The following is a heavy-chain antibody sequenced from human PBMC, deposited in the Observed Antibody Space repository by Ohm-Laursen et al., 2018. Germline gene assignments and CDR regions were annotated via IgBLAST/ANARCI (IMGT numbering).Heavy chain of an antibody. Sequence: SLRLSCAASGFTSSSYAMHWVRQAPGKGLEYVSAISSDGGSTYYANSVKGRFTISRDNSKNTLYLQMGSLRAEDMAVYYCARGGIVVVVAATPSFAFDIWGQGTMVTVSS. J-gene: IGHJ3*02. CDR3: ARGGIVVVVAATPSFAFDI. D-gene: IGHD2-15*01. CDR2: ISSDGGST. CDR1: GFTSSSYA. V-gene: IGHV3-64*01.